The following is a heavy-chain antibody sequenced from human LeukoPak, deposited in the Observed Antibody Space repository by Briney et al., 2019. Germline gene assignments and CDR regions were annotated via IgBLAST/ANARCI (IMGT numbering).Heavy chain of an antibody. CDR3: ARHYCSSTSCYAFDY. J-gene: IGHJ4*02. D-gene: IGHD2-2*01. Sequence: ASVKVSCKASGYTFTSYGISWVRQAPGRGLEWMGRISAYNGNTNYGQKFQGRVTMTTDTSTSTAYMELRSLRSDDTAVYYCARHYCSSTSCYAFDYWGQGTLVTVSS. CDR2: ISAYNGNT. CDR1: GYTFTSYG. V-gene: IGHV1-18*01.